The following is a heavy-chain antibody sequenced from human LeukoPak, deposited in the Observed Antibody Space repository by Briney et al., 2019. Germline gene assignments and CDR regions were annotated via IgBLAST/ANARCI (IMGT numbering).Heavy chain of an antibody. J-gene: IGHJ4*02. D-gene: IGHD6-25*01. V-gene: IGHV3-74*01. CDR2: IGSDGSSP. CDR3: ARDRDRAADYYFDY. CDR1: GFTFSSYF. Sequence: GGSLRLSCAASGFTFSSYFIHWVRQAPGKGLVWVSRIGSDGSSPSSADSVKGRFTISRDNAKNTMYLQMNSLRAEDTALYYCARDRDRAADYYFDYWGQGTLVTVSS.